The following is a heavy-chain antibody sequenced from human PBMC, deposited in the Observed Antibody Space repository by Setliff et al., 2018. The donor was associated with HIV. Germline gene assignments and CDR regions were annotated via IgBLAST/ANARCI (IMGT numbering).Heavy chain of an antibody. V-gene: IGHV2-5*02. CDR3: AHRSHLETFDY. CDR2: IYWDDDK. J-gene: IGHJ4*02. CDR1: GFSMSTGAVG. D-gene: IGHD3-3*01. Sequence: SGPTLVNPPQTLTLTCTFSGFSMSTGAVGVSYIRGAGVGWIRQPSGKALEWLALIYWDDDKRYSPSLKSRLTITKDTSKNQVVLTMSNMDPVDTATYYCAHRSHLETFDYWGPGTLVTVSS.